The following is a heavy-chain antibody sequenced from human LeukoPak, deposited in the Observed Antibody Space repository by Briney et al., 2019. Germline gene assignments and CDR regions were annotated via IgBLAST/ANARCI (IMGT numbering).Heavy chain of an antibody. Sequence: ASVKVSCKVSGYTLTELSMHWVRQAPGKGLEWMGGFDPEDGETIYAQKFQGRVTMTEDTSTDTAYMELSSLRSEDTAVYYCARCSGQLSPFDPWGQGTLVTVSS. J-gene: IGHJ5*02. V-gene: IGHV1-24*01. CDR3: ARCSGQLSPFDP. CDR2: FDPEDGET. CDR1: GYTLTELS. D-gene: IGHD2-15*01.